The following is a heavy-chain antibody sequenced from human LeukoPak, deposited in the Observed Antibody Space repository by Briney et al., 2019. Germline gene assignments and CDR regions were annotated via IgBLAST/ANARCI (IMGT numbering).Heavy chain of an antibody. V-gene: IGHV4-39*01. Sequence: SETLSLTCTVSGGPISSSSYYWGWIRQPPGKGLEWIGSIYYSGSTYYDPSLKSRVTISVDTSKNQFSLKLSSVTAADTAVYYCARRLREFTMIVANAFDIWGQGTMVTVSS. CDR3: ARRLREFTMIVANAFDI. CDR1: GGPISSSSYY. D-gene: IGHD3-22*01. J-gene: IGHJ3*02. CDR2: IYYSGST.